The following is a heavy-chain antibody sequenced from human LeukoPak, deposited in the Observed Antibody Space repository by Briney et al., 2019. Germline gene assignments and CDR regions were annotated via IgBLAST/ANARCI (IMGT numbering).Heavy chain of an antibody. D-gene: IGHD6-13*01. V-gene: IGHV4-39*07. CDR1: GGSISSSSYY. J-gene: IGHJ4*02. CDR3: ARSPPESPSYSSSWRGIDY. CDR2: IYYSGST. Sequence: SETLSLTCTVSGGSISSSSYYWGWIRQPPGKGLEWIGSIYYSGSTYYNPSLKSRVTISVDTSKNQFSLKLSSVTAADTAVYYCARSPPESPSYSSSWRGIDYWGQGTLVTVSS.